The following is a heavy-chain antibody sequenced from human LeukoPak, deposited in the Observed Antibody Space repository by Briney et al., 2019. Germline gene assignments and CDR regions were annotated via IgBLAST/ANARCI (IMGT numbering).Heavy chain of an antibody. Sequence: GESLKISCEVSGHRFTNHWIGWVRQMPGKGLEWMGIINLGDSDTKYSPSFQGQVTISLDKSISTAYLQWSSLKASDTAMYYCAFRYGDYPYDAFDIWGQGTMVTVSS. V-gene: IGHV5-51*01. CDR3: AFRYGDYPYDAFDI. D-gene: IGHD4-17*01. J-gene: IGHJ3*02. CDR2: INLGDSDT. CDR1: GHRFTNHW.